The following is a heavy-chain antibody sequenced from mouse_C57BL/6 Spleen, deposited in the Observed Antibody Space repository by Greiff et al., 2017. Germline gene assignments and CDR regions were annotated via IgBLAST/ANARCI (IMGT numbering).Heavy chain of an antibody. Sequence: LQESGAELVRPGASVKLSCKASGYTFTDYYINWVKQRPGQGLEWIARIYPGSGNTYYNEKFKGKATLTAEKSSSTAYMQLSSLTSEDSAVYFCARSYPYAMDYWGQGTSVTVSS. V-gene: IGHV1-76*01. D-gene: IGHD2-10*01. CDR2: IYPGSGNT. CDR1: GYTFTDYY. CDR3: ARSYPYAMDY. J-gene: IGHJ4*01.